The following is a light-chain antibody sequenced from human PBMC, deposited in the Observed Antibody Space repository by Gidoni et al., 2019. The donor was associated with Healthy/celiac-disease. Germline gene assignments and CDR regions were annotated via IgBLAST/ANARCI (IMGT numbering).Light chain of an antibody. CDR3: QQYNSYWT. CDR1: QSISSW. J-gene: IGKJ1*01. Sequence: DIQMTQSPSTLSASVGDRVTITCRASQSISSWLAWYQQKPGKAPKLLIYKASSLESGVPSRFSCSGSGTEFTLTISSLQPDDFATYYCQQYNSYWTFXQXTKVEIK. CDR2: KAS. V-gene: IGKV1-5*03.